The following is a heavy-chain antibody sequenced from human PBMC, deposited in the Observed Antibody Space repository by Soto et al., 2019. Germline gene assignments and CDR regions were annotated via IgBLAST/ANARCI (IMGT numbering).Heavy chain of an antibody. V-gene: IGHV3-33*01. Sequence: GGALRLSCAASGCTFSSDGMHWVRQAPGKGLEWVAVIWYDGSNKYYADSVKGRFTISRDNSKNTLYLQMNSLRAEDTAVYYCARDLRSGYSPNYMDVWGKGTMVTVSS. CDR2: IWYDGSNK. D-gene: IGHD3-3*01. J-gene: IGHJ6*03. CDR3: ARDLRSGYSPNYMDV. CDR1: GCTFSSDG.